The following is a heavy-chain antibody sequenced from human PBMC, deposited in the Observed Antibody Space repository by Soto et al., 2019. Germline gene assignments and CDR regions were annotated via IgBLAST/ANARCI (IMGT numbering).Heavy chain of an antibody. CDR3: ATDCSGGSCYGASDMDV. CDR1: GGTFGRYA. V-gene: IGHV1-69*06. Sequence: SVKVSCKASGGTFGRYAISWVRRAPGQSLEWMGQINAGFGATDLAQMFQGRVTITADKSTTTVYMELSSLRSDDTAVYYCATDCSGGSCYGASDMDVWGQGTTVTVSS. J-gene: IGHJ6*02. D-gene: IGHD2-15*01. CDR2: INAGFGAT.